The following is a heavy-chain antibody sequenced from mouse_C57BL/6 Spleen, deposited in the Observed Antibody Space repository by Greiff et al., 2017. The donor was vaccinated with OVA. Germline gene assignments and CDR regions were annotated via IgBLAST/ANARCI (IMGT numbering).Heavy chain of an antibody. CDR3: AIDRGSCFWYFDV. D-gene: IGHD1-1*01. V-gene: IGHV1-50*01. CDR1: GYPFTSYW. Sequence: QVQLQQPGAELVKPGASVKLSCQASGYPFTSYWMQWVKQRHGKSLEWIGKIDPSDYYTKYTQKFKGKATLTVDTYSSTAYMQLSSLTSYDSAVYYCAIDRGSCFWYFDVWGTGTTVTVSS. J-gene: IGHJ1*03. CDR2: IDPSDYYT.